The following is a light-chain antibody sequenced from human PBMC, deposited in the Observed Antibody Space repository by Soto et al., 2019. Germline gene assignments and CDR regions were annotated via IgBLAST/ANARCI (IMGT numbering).Light chain of an antibody. Sequence: DIQKTQSPSSLSASIGDRVTITCRAGQSISNYLNWYQQKPGKAPNLLIYAASRLESGVPSRFSGSGSGTDFTLTISSLQPEDFATYYCQESDAFPYTFGGGTKVDIK. CDR1: QSISNY. J-gene: IGKJ4*01. CDR2: AAS. V-gene: IGKV1-39*01. CDR3: QESDAFPYT.